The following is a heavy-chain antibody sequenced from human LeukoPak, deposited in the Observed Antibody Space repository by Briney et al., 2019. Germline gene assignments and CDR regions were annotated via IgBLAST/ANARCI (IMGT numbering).Heavy chain of an antibody. V-gene: IGHV4-39*01. D-gene: IGHD5-24*01. CDR1: SDSLSSYY. CDR3: ARRAGDGENYFDY. J-gene: IGHJ4*02. Sequence: PSETLSLTCAVYSDSLSSYYRSWIRQPPGKGLEWIGSIYYSGSTYYNPSLKSRVTISVDTSKNQFSLKLSSVTAADTAVYYCARRAGDGENYFDYWGQGTLVTVSS. CDR2: IYYSGST.